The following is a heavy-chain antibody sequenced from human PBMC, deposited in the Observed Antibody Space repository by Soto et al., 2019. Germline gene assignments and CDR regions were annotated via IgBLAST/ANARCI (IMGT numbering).Heavy chain of an antibody. Sequence: SETLSLTCTVSGGSVTNSSYYWGWIRQSPGKGLEWIGSVYYRGRSYSKSSVKSRVTISVDTSKNRFSLSLNSVTASDTAVYFCVGQGTTVQTQASFDYWGPGALVTASS. V-gene: IGHV4-39*01. CDR3: VGQGTTVQTQASFDY. D-gene: IGHD4-17*01. J-gene: IGHJ4*02. CDR1: GGSVTNSSYY. CDR2: VYYRGRS.